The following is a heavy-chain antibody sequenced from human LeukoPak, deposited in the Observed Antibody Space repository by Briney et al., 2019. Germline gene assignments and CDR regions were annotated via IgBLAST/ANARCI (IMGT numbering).Heavy chain of an antibody. CDR1: GGSISSGSYY. D-gene: IGHD3-10*01. V-gene: IGHV4-39*01. Sequence: SQTLSLTCTVSGGSISSGSYYWSWIRQPAGKGLEWIGSIYYSGSTYYNPSLKSRVTISVDTSKNQFSLKLSSVTAADTAVYYCARHLNYYYGSGAGPRGLDYWGQGTLVTVSS. CDR2: IYYSGST. CDR3: ARHLNYYYGSGAGPRGLDY. J-gene: IGHJ4*02.